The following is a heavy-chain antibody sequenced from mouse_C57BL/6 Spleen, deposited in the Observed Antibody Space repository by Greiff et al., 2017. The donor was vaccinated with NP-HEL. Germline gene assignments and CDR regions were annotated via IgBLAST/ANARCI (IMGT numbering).Heavy chain of an antibody. CDR1: GYTFTSYW. Sequence: QVQLQQPGAELVMPGASVKLSCKASGYTFTSYWMHWVKQRPGQGLEWIGEIDPSDSYTNYNQKFKGKSTLTVDKSSSTAYMQLSSLTSEDSAVYYCARASTSSGSSYRYFDVWGTGTTVTVSS. CDR2: IDPSDSYT. D-gene: IGHD1-1*01. V-gene: IGHV1-69*01. J-gene: IGHJ1*03. CDR3: ARASTSSGSSYRYFDV.